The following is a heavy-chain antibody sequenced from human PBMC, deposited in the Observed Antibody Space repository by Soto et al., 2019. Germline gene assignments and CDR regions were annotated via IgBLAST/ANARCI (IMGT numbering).Heavy chain of an antibody. CDR1: GFTFDDYA. Sequence: GGSLRLSCAASGFTFDDYAMHWVRQAPGKGLEWVSGISWNSGSIGYADSVKGRFTISRDNAKNSLYLQMNSLRAEDTALYYCAREGSDGSVDYWGQGTLVTVSS. V-gene: IGHV3-9*01. J-gene: IGHJ4*02. CDR3: AREGSDGSVDY. CDR2: ISWNSGSI. D-gene: IGHD3-10*01.